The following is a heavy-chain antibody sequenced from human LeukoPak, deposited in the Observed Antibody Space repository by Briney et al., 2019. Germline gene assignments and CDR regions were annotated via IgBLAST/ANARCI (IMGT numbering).Heavy chain of an antibody. J-gene: IGHJ6*03. Sequence: SETLSLTCAVSGGSISSSNWWSWVRQPPGKGLEWIGEIYHSGSTNYNPPLKSRVTISVDKSKNQFSLKLSSVTAADTAVYYCARDHGDYYYYYYMDVWGKGTTVTVSS. D-gene: IGHD4-17*01. CDR1: GGSISSSNW. CDR2: IYHSGST. CDR3: ARDHGDYYYYYYMDV. V-gene: IGHV4-4*02.